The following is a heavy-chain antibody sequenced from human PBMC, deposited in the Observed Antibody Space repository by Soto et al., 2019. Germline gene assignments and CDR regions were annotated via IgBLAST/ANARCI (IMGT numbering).Heavy chain of an antibody. Sequence: GGSLRLSCAASGFTFSDYYMTWIRQAPGKGLEWVSYISSTGGIIYYADSVKGRFTISRDNAKNSLYLQMNGLRAEDPAVYFCARRYCSGGXCYSRGAFDIWGQGTLVTVSS. CDR2: ISSTGGII. CDR3: ARRYCSGGXCYSRGAFDI. V-gene: IGHV3-11*01. J-gene: IGHJ3*02. CDR1: GFTFSDYY. D-gene: IGHD2-15*01.